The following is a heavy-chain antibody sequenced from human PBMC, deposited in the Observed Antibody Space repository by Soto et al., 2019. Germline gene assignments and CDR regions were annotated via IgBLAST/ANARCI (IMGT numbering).Heavy chain of an antibody. CDR1: GGSISSSSHY. CDR2: IYYSGST. CDR3: ARLGYTTINYYYYYGMDV. Sequence: SETLSLTCTVSGGSISSSSHYWGWIRQPPGKGLEWIGSIYYSGSTYYNPSLKSRVTISVDTSKNQFSLKLSSVTAADTAVYYCARLGYTTINYYYYYGMDVWGQGTTVTVSS. J-gene: IGHJ6*02. V-gene: IGHV4-39*01. D-gene: IGHD5-18*01.